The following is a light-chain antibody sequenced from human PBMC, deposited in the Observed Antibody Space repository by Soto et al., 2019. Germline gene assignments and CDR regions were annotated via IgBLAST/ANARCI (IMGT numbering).Light chain of an antibody. V-gene: IGKV3-15*01. J-gene: IGKJ4*01. CDR1: QSVSSN. CDR3: QQYNNWPPLT. CDR2: GAS. Sequence: EIVMTQSPATLYVSPGERATLSCRASQSVSSNLAWYQQKPGQAPRLLIYGASTRATGIPARFSGSGSGTEFTLTISRLQSEDFAVYYCQQYNNWPPLTFGGGTKVEIK.